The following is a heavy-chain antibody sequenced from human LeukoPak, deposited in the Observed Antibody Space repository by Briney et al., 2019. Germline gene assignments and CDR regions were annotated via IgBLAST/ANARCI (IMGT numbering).Heavy chain of an antibody. J-gene: IGHJ5*02. Sequence: GGSLRLSCAASGFTFSSYSMNWVRQAPGKGLEWVSYISSSSSTIYYADSVKGRFTIPRDNAKNSLYLQMNSLRDEDTAVYYCARDLYAKRWLQWSSWFDPWGQGTLVTVSS. D-gene: IGHD5-24*01. V-gene: IGHV3-48*02. CDR1: GFTFSSYS. CDR2: ISSSSSTI. CDR3: ARDLYAKRWLQWSSWFDP.